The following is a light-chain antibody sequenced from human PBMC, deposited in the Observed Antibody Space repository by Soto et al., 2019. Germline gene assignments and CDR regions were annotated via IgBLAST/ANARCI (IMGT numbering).Light chain of an antibody. CDR3: QQYGSSPLT. V-gene: IGKV3-20*01. CDR2: GAS. Sequence: EIVLAQSPGTLSLSPGERATLSCRASQSVSSNFLAWYQQKPGQAPRLLIHGASSRATGIPDRFSGSASGTDFTLTISRLEPEDFAVYYCQQYGSSPLTFGGGTKVEIK. J-gene: IGKJ4*01. CDR1: QSVSSNF.